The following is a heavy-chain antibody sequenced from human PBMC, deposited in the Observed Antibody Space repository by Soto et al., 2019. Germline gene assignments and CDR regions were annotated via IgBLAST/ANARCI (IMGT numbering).Heavy chain of an antibody. Sequence: QVQLVESGGGVVQPGRSLRLSCAASGFTFSTHAMHWVRQAPGKGLECVAIVSFDGSNKYYADFVKGRFTISRDNSKNTLYLQMSCLTPEDTAVYYCARDQTGITTTGGGRIDHWGQGTLVTVSS. CDR2: VSFDGSNK. CDR1: GFTFSTHA. V-gene: IGHV3-30-3*01. D-gene: IGHD1-20*01. CDR3: ARDQTGITTTGGGRIDH. J-gene: IGHJ4*02.